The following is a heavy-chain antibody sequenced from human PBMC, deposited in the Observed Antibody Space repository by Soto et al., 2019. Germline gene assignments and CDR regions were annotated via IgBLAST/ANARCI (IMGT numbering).Heavy chain of an antibody. CDR1: GFTFSSYW. V-gene: IGHV3-7*01. CDR2: IKKDGSEK. CDR3: ARDYDFWSGYYFRFDY. J-gene: IGHJ4*02. D-gene: IGHD3-3*01. Sequence: GGSLRLSCAASGFTFSSYWMSWVRQAPGKGLEWVANIKKDGSEKYYVDSVKGRLTISRDNAKNSLYLQMNSLRAEDTAVYYCARDYDFWSGYYFRFDYWGQGTLVTVSS.